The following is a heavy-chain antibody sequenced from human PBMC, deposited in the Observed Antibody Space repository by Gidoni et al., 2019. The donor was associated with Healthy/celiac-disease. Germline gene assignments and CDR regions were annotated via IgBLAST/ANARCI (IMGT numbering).Heavy chain of an antibody. CDR3: ARHWYGDSDNWFDP. V-gene: IGHV4-39*01. CDR2: IYYSGST. Sequence: WIGSIYYSGSTYYNPSLKSRVTISVDTSKNQFSLKLSSVTAADTAVYYCARHWYGDSDNWFDPWGQGTLVTVSS. J-gene: IGHJ5*02. D-gene: IGHD4-17*01.